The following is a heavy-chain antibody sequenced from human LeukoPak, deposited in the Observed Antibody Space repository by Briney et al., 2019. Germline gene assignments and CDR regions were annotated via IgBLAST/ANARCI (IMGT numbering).Heavy chain of an antibody. Sequence: GASVKVSCKPSGGTFSSYAISWVREAPGQGLEWMGGIILFFGTANYAQKFQGRVTITTDESTSTAYIELSSLRSEDTAVYYCARYYYDSGGYLWDYFDYWGQGTLVTVSS. CDR3: ARYYYDSGGYLWDYFDY. D-gene: IGHD3-22*01. V-gene: IGHV1-69*05. CDR1: GGTFSSYA. J-gene: IGHJ4*02. CDR2: IILFFGTA.